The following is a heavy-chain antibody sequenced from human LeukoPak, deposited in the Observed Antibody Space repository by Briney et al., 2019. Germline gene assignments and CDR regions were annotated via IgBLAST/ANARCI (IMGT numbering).Heavy chain of an antibody. D-gene: IGHD6-19*01. CDR2: IYNGGSI. Sequence: PSETLSLTCTVSGASISSYYWSWIRQTPSNGLEWIASIYNGGSINYNPSLKSRATISMDTPKSHFSLSLSSVTAADTAVYFCAGASDIAVTGFDFWGQGLLVTVSA. J-gene: IGHJ4*02. CDR3: AGASDIAVTGFDF. V-gene: IGHV4-59*01. CDR1: GASISSYY.